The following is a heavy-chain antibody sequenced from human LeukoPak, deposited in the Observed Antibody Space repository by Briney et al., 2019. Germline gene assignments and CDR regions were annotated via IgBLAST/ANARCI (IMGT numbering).Heavy chain of an antibody. CDR3: AKDPRGYGGHNFDY. CDR1: GFTLSSYA. D-gene: IGHD5-12*01. V-gene: IGHV3-23*01. Sequence: GGSLRLSCAASGFTLSSYAMSWVRQAPGRGLEWISAIHGAGDSTYYADSAKGRFTVSRDNSKSTLYLQMNSLRAEDTAVYYCAKDPRGYGGHNFDYWGQGTLVTVSS. J-gene: IGHJ4*02. CDR2: IHGAGDST.